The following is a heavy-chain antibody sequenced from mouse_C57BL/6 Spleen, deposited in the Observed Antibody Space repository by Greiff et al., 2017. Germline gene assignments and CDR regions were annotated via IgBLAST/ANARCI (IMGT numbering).Heavy chain of an antibody. CDR3: ASEGYGSTFDY. J-gene: IGHJ2*01. V-gene: IGHV3-6*01. D-gene: IGHD1-1*01. CDR2: ISYDGSN. Sequence: EVQLQQSGPGLVKPSQSLSLTCSVTGYSITSGYYWNWIRQFPGNKLEWMGYISYDGSNNYNPSLKNRISITRDTSKNQFFLKLNSVTTEDTATYYCASEGYGSTFDYWGQGTTLTVSS. CDR1: GYSITSGYY.